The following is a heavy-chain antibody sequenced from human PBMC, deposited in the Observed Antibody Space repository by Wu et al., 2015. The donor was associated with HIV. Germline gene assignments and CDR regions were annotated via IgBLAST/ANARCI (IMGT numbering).Heavy chain of an antibody. V-gene: IGHV1-69*01. CDR1: GGAFSNSL. D-gene: IGHD1-26*01. J-gene: IGHJ3*02. Sequence: QVQLVQSGTEVKKPGASVKVSCKASGGAFSNSLITWVRQAPGQGFEWMGWLIPMFDSANYAQRFKGRVTITADESTRTVYMELSSLRSEDTAVYYCARESSGSSLSAFDIWGQGTLVTVSS. CDR2: LIPMFDSA. CDR3: ARESSGSSLSAFDI.